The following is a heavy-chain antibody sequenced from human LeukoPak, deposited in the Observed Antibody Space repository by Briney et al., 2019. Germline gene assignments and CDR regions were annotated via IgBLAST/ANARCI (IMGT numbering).Heavy chain of an antibody. CDR3: ARGSYFDWLFTFDS. D-gene: IGHD3-9*01. CDR2: IYYSGGT. V-gene: IGHV4-61*01. J-gene: IGHJ4*02. Sequence: SETLSLTCTVSDDSVSSSSYYWSWIRQPPGKGLEWIGYIYYSGGTCYNPSLKSRVTISVDTSKNQFSLKLSSVTAADTAVYYCARGSYFDWLFTFDSWGQGTLVTVSS. CDR1: DDSVSSSSYY.